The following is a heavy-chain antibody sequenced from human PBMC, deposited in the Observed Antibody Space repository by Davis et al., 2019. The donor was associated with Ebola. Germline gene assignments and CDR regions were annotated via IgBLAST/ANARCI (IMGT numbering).Heavy chain of an antibody. CDR3: AREFRIVGATDYFDY. Sequence: GESLKISCAASGFTFSNAWMNWVRQAPGKGLEWVSSISSSSSYIYYADSVKGRFTISRDNAKNSLYLQMNSLRAEDTAVYYCAREFRIVGATDYFDYWGQGTLVTVSS. V-gene: IGHV3-21*01. CDR1: GFTFSNAW. D-gene: IGHD1-26*01. J-gene: IGHJ4*02. CDR2: ISSSSSYI.